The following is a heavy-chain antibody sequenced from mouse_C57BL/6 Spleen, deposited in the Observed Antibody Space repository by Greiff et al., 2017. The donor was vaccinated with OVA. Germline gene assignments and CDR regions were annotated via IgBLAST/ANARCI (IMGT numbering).Heavy chain of an antibody. D-gene: IGHD1-1*01. CDR2: INPKHGGT. J-gene: IGHJ4*01. CDR3: ARWGGSSDYFAMDD. Sequence: EVQRVESGPELVKPGASVKIPCKASGYTFTDYNMDWVKQSHGKSLEWIGDINPKHGGTISNQQFKGKATLTVDKSSSTVYMELRSLTSEDTAIYYCARWGGSSDYFAMDDWGQGTSVTVSS. V-gene: IGHV1-18*01. CDR1: GYTFTDYN.